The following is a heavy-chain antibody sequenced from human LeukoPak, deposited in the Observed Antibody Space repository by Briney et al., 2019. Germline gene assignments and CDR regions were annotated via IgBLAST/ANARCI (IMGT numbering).Heavy chain of an antibody. V-gene: IGHV3-53*01. D-gene: IGHD6-19*01. CDR1: GFTVSSNY. Sequence: GGSLRLSCAASGFTVSSNYMTWVRQAPGKGLEWVSIIYSGGSTSYADSVKGRFTISRDNSKNTLYLQMNSLKTEDTAVYYCTTDKYVAALFDYWGQGTLVTVSS. J-gene: IGHJ4*02. CDR3: TTDKYVAALFDY. CDR2: IYSGGST.